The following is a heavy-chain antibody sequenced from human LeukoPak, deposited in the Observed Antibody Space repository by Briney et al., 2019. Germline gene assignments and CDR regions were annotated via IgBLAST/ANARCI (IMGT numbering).Heavy chain of an antibody. CDR2: IYTSGST. V-gene: IGHV4-4*07. CDR3: ARAGYSSSWAPLDY. Sequence: SETLSLTCTVSGGSISSYYWSWIRHPAGKGLEWIGRIYTSGSTNYNPSLKSRVTMSVDTSKNQFSLKLSSVTAADTAVYYCARAGYSSSWAPLDYWGQGTLVTVSS. CDR1: GGSISSYY. D-gene: IGHD6-13*01. J-gene: IGHJ4*02.